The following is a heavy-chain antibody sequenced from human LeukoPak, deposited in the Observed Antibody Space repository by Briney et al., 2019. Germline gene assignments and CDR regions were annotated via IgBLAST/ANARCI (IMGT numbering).Heavy chain of an antibody. Sequence: SVKVSCKASGGTFSSYAISWVRQAPGQGLEWMGRIIPILGIANYAQKFQGRVTITADKSTSTAYMELSSLRSEDTAVYYCARDLDTAMVDYWGQGTLVTASS. J-gene: IGHJ4*02. CDR3: ARDLDTAMVDY. CDR1: GGTFSSYA. CDR2: IIPILGIA. D-gene: IGHD5-18*01. V-gene: IGHV1-69*04.